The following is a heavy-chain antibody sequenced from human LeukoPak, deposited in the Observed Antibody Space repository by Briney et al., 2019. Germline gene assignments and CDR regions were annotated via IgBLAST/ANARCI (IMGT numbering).Heavy chain of an antibody. Sequence: SGTLSLTCAVSGGSISSSNWWSWVHQPPGKGLEWIGEIYHSGSTNYNPSLKSRVTISVDKSKNQFSLKLSSVTAADTAVYYCARAAGGSYAEYFQHWGQGTLVTVSS. D-gene: IGHD1-26*01. V-gene: IGHV4-4*02. CDR2: IYHSGST. J-gene: IGHJ1*01. CDR3: ARAAGGSYAEYFQH. CDR1: GGSISSSNW.